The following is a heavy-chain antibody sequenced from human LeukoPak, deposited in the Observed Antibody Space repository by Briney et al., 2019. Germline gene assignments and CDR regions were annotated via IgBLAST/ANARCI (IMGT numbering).Heavy chain of an antibody. CDR2: ISSSGSTI. CDR1: GFTFSSYE. D-gene: IGHD5-12*01. Sequence: QSGGSLRLSCAASGFTFSSYEMKWVRQARGKGLEWVSYISSSGSTIYYGDSVKGLFTISRDNAKNSLYLQMNSLRAEDTAVYYCARGCKGGYETEWFDPCGQGTLVTVSS. J-gene: IGHJ5*02. V-gene: IGHV3-48*03. CDR3: ARGCKGGYETEWFDP.